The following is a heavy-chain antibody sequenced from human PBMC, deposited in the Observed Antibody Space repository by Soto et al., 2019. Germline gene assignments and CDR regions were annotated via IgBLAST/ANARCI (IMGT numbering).Heavy chain of an antibody. J-gene: IGHJ4*02. CDR1: GFTFSSYA. D-gene: IGHD2-15*01. CDR2: ISYDGSNK. Sequence: QVQLVESGGGVVQPGRSLRLSCAASGFTFSSYAMHWVRQAPGKGLEWVAVISYDGSNKYYADSVKGRFTIYRDNSKNTLYLQMDSLRAEDTAVYYCASQYCSGGSCYSGYFDYWGQGTLVTVSS. CDR3: ASQYCSGGSCYSGYFDY. V-gene: IGHV3-30-3*01.